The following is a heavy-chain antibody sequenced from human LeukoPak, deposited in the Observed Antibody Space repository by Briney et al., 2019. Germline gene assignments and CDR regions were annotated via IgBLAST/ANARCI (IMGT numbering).Heavy chain of an antibody. V-gene: IGHV4-59*08. D-gene: IGHD3-3*01. Sequence: SETLSLTCTVSGGSITIHYWSWIRQPPGKGLEWIGYIYDGRNTNYNPSLKSRVTISVDTSKNQFSLKLSSVTAADTAVYYCARLHYDFWSGYWDYYYYYYMDVWGKGTTVTVSS. CDR3: ARLHYDFWSGYWDYYYYYYMDV. CDR2: IYDGRNT. CDR1: GGSITIHY. J-gene: IGHJ6*03.